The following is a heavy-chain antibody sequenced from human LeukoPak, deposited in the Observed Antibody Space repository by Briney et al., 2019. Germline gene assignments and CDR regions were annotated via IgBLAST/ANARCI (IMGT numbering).Heavy chain of an antibody. CDR3: ARGVFSSPYYMDV. V-gene: IGHV4-4*07. CDR1: GGSISSYY. J-gene: IGHJ6*03. CDR2: IYTSGST. Sequence: PSETLSLTCTVSGGSISSYYWTWIRQPAGKGLEWVGRIYTSGSTSYNPSLKSRVTMSVDTSKNQFSLKLSSVTASDTAVYYCARGVFSSPYYMDVWGKGTTVTVSS. D-gene: IGHD6-13*01.